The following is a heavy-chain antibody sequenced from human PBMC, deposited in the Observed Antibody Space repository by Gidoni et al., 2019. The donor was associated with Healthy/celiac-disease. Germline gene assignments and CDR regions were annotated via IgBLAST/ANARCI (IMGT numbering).Heavy chain of an antibody. J-gene: IGHJ6*02. Sequence: QVQLQQSGPGLVKPSQTLSLTCAISGDSVSSNSAAWNWIRQSPSRGLEWLGRTYYRSKWYNDYAVSVKSRITINPDTSKNQFSLQLNSVTPEDTAVYYCARDLGGQWLASYYDYGMDVWGQGTTVTVSS. CDR3: ARDLGGQWLASYYDYGMDV. CDR2: TYYRSKWYN. V-gene: IGHV6-1*01. D-gene: IGHD6-19*01. CDR1: GDSVSSNSAA.